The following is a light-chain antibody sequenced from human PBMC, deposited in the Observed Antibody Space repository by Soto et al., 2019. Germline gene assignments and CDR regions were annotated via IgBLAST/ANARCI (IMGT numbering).Light chain of an antibody. CDR1: SSDVGGYNY. Sequence: QSALTQPASVSGSPGQSITISCTGSSSDVGGYNYVSWYQQHPGKAPKLMIYEVSNRPSGISNRFSGSKSGNTASLTLSGLQTEDEADYYCSSYGGFNNVLFGGGTKLTVL. CDR2: EVS. CDR3: SSYGGFNNVL. J-gene: IGLJ2*01. V-gene: IGLV2-14*01.